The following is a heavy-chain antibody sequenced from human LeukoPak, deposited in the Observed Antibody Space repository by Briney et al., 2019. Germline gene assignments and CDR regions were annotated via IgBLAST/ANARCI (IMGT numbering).Heavy chain of an antibody. CDR1: GFTFSSYA. D-gene: IGHD4-17*01. Sequence: GGLRLSCAASGFTFSSYAMSWVRQAPGKGLEWVSSITGSGSRTQYADSVQGRFTISRDNSKNTLYLQMNSLRAEDTAVYYCAKDPNGDYIGTFDIWGQGTMVTVSS. CDR2: ITGSGSRT. CDR3: AKDPNGDYIGTFDI. V-gene: IGHV3-23*01. J-gene: IGHJ3*02.